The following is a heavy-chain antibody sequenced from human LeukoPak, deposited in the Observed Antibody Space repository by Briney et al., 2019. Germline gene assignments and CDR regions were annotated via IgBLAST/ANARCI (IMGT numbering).Heavy chain of an antibody. Sequence: PGGSLRLSCAASGFTFSSSEMHWVRQAPGKGLEWVSCISTGGSTIYNADSVKGRFTVSRDNARNSLYLQMKSLRDEDTAVYYCARDGPGYGFDHWGQGTLVTVSS. CDR2: ISTGGSTI. J-gene: IGHJ4*02. CDR1: GFTFSSSE. V-gene: IGHV3-48*03. D-gene: IGHD5-18*01. CDR3: ARDGPGYGFDH.